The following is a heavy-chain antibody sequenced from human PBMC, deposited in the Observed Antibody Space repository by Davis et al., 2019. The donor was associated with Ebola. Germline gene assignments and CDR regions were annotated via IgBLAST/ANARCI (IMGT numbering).Heavy chain of an antibody. CDR3: SWWHRAYYYGMDV. CDR2: IYSGGST. V-gene: IGHV3-53*04. Sequence: GESLKISCAASGFTVSSNYMSWVRQAPGKGLEWVSVIYSGGSTYYADSVKGRFTISRHNSKNTLYLQMNSLRAEDTAVYYCSWWHRAYYYGMDVWGQGTTVTVSS. J-gene: IGHJ6*02. D-gene: IGHD2-15*01. CDR1: GFTVSSNY.